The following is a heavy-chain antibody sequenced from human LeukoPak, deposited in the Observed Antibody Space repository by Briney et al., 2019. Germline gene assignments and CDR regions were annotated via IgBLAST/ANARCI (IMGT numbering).Heavy chain of an antibody. J-gene: IGHJ4*02. CDR2: ISSSSSYT. V-gene: IGHV3-11*03. D-gene: IGHD5-18*01. Sequence: GGSLRLSCAASGFTFSDYYMSWTRQAPGKGLEWVSYISSSSSYTNYADSVKGRFTISRDNAKNSLYLQMNSLRAEDTAVYYCALSTATGRYFDYWGQGTLVTVSS. CDR3: ALSTATGRYFDY. CDR1: GFTFSDYY.